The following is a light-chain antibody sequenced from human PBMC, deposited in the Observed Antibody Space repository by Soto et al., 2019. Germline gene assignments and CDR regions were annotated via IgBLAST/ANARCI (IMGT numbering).Light chain of an antibody. V-gene: IGKV1-5*03. Sequence: DIRMTQSHSTLSGSVGDRFTITCRASQTISSWLAWYQQKPGKAPKLLIYKASTLKSGVPSRFSGSGSGTEFTLTISSLQPDDFATYYCQHYNSYSEALGQGTKVDIK. CDR3: QHYNSYSEA. J-gene: IGKJ1*01. CDR1: QTISSW. CDR2: KAS.